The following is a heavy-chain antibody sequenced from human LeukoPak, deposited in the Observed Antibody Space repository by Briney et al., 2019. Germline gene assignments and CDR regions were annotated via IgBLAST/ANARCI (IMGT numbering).Heavy chain of an antibody. CDR2: ISYDGSNK. D-gene: IGHD5-12*01. J-gene: IGHJ4*02. CDR1: GFTFSSYA. Sequence: SLRLSCAASGFTFSSYAMHWVRQAPGKGLEWVAVISYDGSNKYYAVSVKGRFTISRDNSKNTLYLQMNSLRAEDTAVYYCARDKAIVAFDYWGQGTLVTVSS. V-gene: IGHV3-30-3*01. CDR3: ARDKAIVAFDY.